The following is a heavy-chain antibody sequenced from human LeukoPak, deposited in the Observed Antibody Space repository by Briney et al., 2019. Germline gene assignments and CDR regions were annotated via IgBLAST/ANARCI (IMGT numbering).Heavy chain of an antibody. J-gene: IGHJ6*04. CDR1: GGSFSGYY. CDR3: ARDLHYDILTGTYYGMDV. D-gene: IGHD3-9*01. CDR2: INHSGST. V-gene: IGHV4-34*01. Sequence: SSETLSVTCAVYGGSFSGYYWSWIRQPPGKGLEWIGEINHSGSTNYNPSLKSRVTVSVDTSKNQFSLKLSSVTAADTAVYYCARDLHYDILTGTYYGMDVWGKGTTVTVSS.